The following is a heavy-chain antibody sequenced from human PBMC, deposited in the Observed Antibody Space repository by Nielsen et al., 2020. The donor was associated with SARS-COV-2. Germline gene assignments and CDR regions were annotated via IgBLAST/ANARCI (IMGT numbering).Heavy chain of an antibody. J-gene: IGHJ4*02. D-gene: IGHD5-24*01. CDR3: VRIDMATISVDY. V-gene: IGHV4-39*07. Sequence: SETLSLTCSVSGASISTSNYYWGWIRQPPGKGLEWIESIFYSGSTYHNPSLKSRVTMSVDTSKNQFSLKLSSVTAADTAVYYCVRIDMATISVDYWGRGTLVTVSS. CDR1: GASISTSNYY. CDR2: IFYSGST.